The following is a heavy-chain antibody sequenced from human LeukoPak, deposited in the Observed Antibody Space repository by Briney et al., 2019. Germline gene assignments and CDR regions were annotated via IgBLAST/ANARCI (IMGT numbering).Heavy chain of an antibody. Sequence: SETLSLTCTVSGGSISSYYWSWIRQPPGKGLERIGYIYYSGSTNYNPSLKSRVTISVDTSKNQFSLKLSSVTAADTAVYYCARAKSALAGFYYYYYMDVWGKGTTVTVSS. D-gene: IGHD3-16*01. CDR1: GGSISSYY. J-gene: IGHJ6*03. V-gene: IGHV4-59*12. CDR2: IYYSGST. CDR3: ARAKSALAGFYYYYYMDV.